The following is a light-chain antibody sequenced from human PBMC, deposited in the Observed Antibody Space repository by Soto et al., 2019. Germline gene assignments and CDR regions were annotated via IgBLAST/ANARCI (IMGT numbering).Light chain of an antibody. V-gene: IGLV1-44*01. Sequence: QSVLTQPPSASGTPGQRVTISYSGSSSNIGSYSVSWYQQFPGTAPKLLIYTNNQRPSGVPDRFSGSKSGTSASLAISGLQSEDEADYYCAAWDDSPNGYVFGTGTKVTV. CDR2: TNN. CDR3: AAWDDSPNGYV. CDR1: SSNIGSYS. J-gene: IGLJ1*01.